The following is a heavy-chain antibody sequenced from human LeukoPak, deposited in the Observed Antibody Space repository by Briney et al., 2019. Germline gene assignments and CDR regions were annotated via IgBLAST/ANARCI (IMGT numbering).Heavy chain of an antibody. CDR1: GESFSAYY. CDR3: ARVKDSGSYSWNFDY. V-gene: IGHV4-34*01. J-gene: IGHJ4*02. D-gene: IGHD1-26*01. CDR2: INHSGST. Sequence: SQTLSLTCALYGESFSAYYWSWGPQPPGKGLECIGEINHSGSTNYNPSLKTRVIITVDTSKNQFPLRVSSVTAADKAVYYCARVKDSGSYSWNFDYWGQGTLVIVSS.